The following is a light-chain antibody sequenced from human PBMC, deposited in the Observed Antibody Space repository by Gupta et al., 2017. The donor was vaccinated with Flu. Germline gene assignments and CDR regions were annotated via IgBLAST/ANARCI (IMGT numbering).Light chain of an antibody. CDR1: QIISSY. V-gene: IGKV1-39*01. CDR2: TAS. Sequence: PLSLSASVGDRVTITCRASQIISSYLNWYQQKPGKAPKLLINTASTLQRGVPSRFSGSASGTDFTLTISSLQPEDSATYYCQQSHSTPLSFGGGTKVQIK. CDR3: QQSHSTPLS. J-gene: IGKJ4*01.